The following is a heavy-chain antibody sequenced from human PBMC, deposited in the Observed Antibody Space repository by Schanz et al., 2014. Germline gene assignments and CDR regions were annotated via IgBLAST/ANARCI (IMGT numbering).Heavy chain of an antibody. CDR2: IKEDGSVK. CDR3: ARDFHGYGPHLDY. J-gene: IGHJ4*02. V-gene: IGHV3-7*01. Sequence: EVQLAESGGGLVQPGGSLRLSCAASEFTFSTDAMSWVRQAPGKGLEWVANIKEDGSVKDYVDFVKGRFTVSRDNSKNTLYLQLNSLRAEDTAVYYCARDFHGYGPHLDYWGQGSLVTVSS. CDR1: EFTFSTDA. D-gene: IGHD5-12*01.